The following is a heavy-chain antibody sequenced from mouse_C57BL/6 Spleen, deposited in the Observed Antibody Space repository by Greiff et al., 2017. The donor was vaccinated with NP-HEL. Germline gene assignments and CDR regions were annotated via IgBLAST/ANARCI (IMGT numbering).Heavy chain of an antibody. J-gene: IGHJ4*01. CDR3: ARCHYYGSSYDAMDY. Sequence: VQLQQPGAELVKPGASVKLSCKASGYTFTSYWMHWVKQRPGQGLEWIGMIHPNSGSTNYNEKFKSKATLTVDKSSSTAYMQLSSLTSEDSAVYYGARCHYYGSSYDAMDYWGQGTSVTVSS. D-gene: IGHD1-1*01. CDR1: GYTFTSYW. CDR2: IHPNSGST. V-gene: IGHV1-64*01.